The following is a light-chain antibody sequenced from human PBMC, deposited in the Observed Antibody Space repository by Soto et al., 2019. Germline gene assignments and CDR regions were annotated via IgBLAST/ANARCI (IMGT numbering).Light chain of an antibody. CDR3: QQRSNWPPT. CDR2: DAS. V-gene: IGKV3-11*01. J-gene: IGKJ5*01. CDR1: QSVSSY. Sequence: ENVFTQSPAPLSFSPGGKAPPSCRASQSVSSYLAWYQQKPGQAPRLLIYDASNRATGIPARFSGSGSGTDFTLTISSLEPEDFAVYYCQQRSNWPPTFGQGTRLEIK.